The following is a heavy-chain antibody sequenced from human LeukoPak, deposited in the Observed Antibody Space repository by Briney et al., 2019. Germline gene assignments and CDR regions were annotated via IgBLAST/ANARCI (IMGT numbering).Heavy chain of an antibody. Sequence: ASVKVSCKASGYTFTSYGISWVRQAAGQGLEWMGWISAYNGNTNYAQKLQGRVTMTTDTSTSTAYMELRSLRSDDTAVYYCASQYYDSSGYYFPFGYWGQGTPVTVSS. J-gene: IGHJ4*02. V-gene: IGHV1-18*01. CDR2: ISAYNGNT. CDR3: ASQYYDSSGYYFPFGY. CDR1: GYTFTSYG. D-gene: IGHD3-22*01.